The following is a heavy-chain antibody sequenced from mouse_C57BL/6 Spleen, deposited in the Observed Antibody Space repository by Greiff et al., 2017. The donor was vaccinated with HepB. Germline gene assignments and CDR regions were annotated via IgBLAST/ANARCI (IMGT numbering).Heavy chain of an antibody. CDR3: ARIYSNYFYYAMDY. Sequence: DVKLVESGGGLVKPGGSLKLSCAASGFTFSDYGMHWVRQAPEKGLEWVAYISSGSSTIYYADTVKGRFTISRDNAKNTLFLQMTSLRSEDTAMYYCARIYSNYFYYAMDYWGQGTSVTVSS. CDR2: ISSGSSTI. V-gene: IGHV5-17*01. D-gene: IGHD2-5*01. J-gene: IGHJ4*01. CDR1: GFTFSDYG.